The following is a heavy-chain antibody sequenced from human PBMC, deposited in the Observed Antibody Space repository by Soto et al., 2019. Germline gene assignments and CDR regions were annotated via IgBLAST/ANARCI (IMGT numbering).Heavy chain of an antibody. D-gene: IGHD2-2*01. V-gene: IGHV3-21*01. Sequence: EVQLVESGGGLVKPGGSLRLSCAASGFTFSSYSMNWVRQAPGKGLEWVSSISSSSSYIYYADSVKGRFTISRDNAKNSLYLQMNSLRAEDTAVYYCARDTCSSTSCYWVLWGQGTLVTVSS. J-gene: IGHJ4*02. CDR1: GFTFSSYS. CDR2: ISSSSSYI. CDR3: ARDTCSSTSCYWVL.